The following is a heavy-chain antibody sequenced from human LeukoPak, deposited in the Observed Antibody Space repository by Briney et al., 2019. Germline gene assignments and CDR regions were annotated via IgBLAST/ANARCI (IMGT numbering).Heavy chain of an antibody. CDR2: INPNSGGT. Sequence: ASVKVSCKASGYTFAGYYMHWVRQAPGQGLEWMGWINPNSGGTNYAQKFQGRVTMTRDTSISTAYMELSRLRSDDTAMYYCARGARYSGYDSHFDYWGQGTLVTVSS. CDR3: ARGARYSGYDSHFDY. CDR1: GYTFAGYY. J-gene: IGHJ4*02. D-gene: IGHD5-12*01. V-gene: IGHV1-2*02.